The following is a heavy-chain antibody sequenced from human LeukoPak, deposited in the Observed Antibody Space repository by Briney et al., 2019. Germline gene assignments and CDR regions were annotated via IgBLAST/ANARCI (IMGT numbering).Heavy chain of an antibody. D-gene: IGHD4-17*01. Sequence: GGSLRLSCAASGFTFSAYAMTWVRQAPGKGLEWVANIKQDGSEKYYVDSVKGRFTISRDNSQNTLYLQMNSLRADETAIYYCARAPGGFHGDYSPIAYWGQGTLVTVSS. J-gene: IGHJ4*02. CDR1: GFTFSAYA. CDR3: ARAPGGFHGDYSPIAY. CDR2: IKQDGSEK. V-gene: IGHV3-7*03.